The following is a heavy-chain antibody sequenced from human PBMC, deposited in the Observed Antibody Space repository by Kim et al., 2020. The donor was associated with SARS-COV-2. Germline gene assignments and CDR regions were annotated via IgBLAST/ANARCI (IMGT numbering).Heavy chain of an antibody. CDR2: ISYDGSNK. CDR3: AKDRGGSGSYYNPYYYYGMDV. CDR1: GFTFSSYG. V-gene: IGHV3-30*18. Sequence: GSLRLSCAASGFTFSSYGMHWVRQAPGKGLEWVAVISYDGSNKYYADSVKGRFTISRDNSKNTLYLQMNSLRAEDTAVYYCAKDRGGSGSYYNPYYYYGMDVWGQGTTVTVSS. J-gene: IGHJ6*02. D-gene: IGHD3-10*01.